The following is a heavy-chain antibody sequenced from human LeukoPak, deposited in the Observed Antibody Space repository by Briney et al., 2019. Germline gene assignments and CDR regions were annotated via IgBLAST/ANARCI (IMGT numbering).Heavy chain of an antibody. CDR1: GFTFEDHV. V-gene: IGHV3-74*01. D-gene: IGHD2-2*02. CDR2: SKTDGTST. CDR3: HPLAYTNN. J-gene: IGHJ6*02. Sequence: PGGSLRLSCAASGFTFEDHVMHWVRQAPGKGLEWVSVSKTDGTSTSYADSVKGRFTVSRDNAKNTLYLQMDSLRAEDTAVYYCHPLAYTNNWGQGTTVTVSS.